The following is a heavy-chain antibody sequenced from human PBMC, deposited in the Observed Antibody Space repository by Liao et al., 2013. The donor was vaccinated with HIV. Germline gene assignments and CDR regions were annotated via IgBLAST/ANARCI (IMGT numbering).Heavy chain of an antibody. CDR1: GDSISSGNSY. CDR2: IYYSGST. V-gene: IGHV4-30-4*01. CDR3: ARVNRGYNFDYSFDY. D-gene: IGHD5-18*01. J-gene: IGHJ4*02. Sequence: QVQLQESGPGLVKPSQTLSLNCTVSGDSISSGNSYWSWIRQPPGQGLEWIGYIYYSGSTNYNPSLKSRLAISVDTSKNQFSLKLKSVTAADTAVYYCARVNRGYNFDYSFDYWGQGTLVTVSS.